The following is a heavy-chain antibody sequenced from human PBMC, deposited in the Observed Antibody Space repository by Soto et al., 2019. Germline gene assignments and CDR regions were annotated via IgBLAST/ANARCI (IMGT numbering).Heavy chain of an antibody. D-gene: IGHD3-3*01. V-gene: IGHV1-8*01. CDR2: MNPNSGNT. CDR3: ARRMTWSLWCFDL. J-gene: IGHJ2*01. Sequence: GASVTVSCTASGYTFKDYDINWVRRAPGQGLEWMGWMNPNSGNTAYARKFHDRITMTRSVSARTAFMELSSLTPEDTAVYYCARRMTWSLWCFDLWGSGTQVTVSS. CDR1: GYTFKDYD.